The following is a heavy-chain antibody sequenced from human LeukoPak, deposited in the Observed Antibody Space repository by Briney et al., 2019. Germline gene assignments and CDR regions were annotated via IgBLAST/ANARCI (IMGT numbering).Heavy chain of an antibody. Sequence: PGGSLRLSCAASGFTFSSYAMHWVRQAPGKGLEWVAVISYDGSNKYYADPVKRRFTISRDNSKNTLYLQMHSLRAEDTAVYYWARERDIDYWGQGTLVTVSS. V-gene: IGHV3-30-3*01. J-gene: IGHJ4*02. CDR2: ISYDGSNK. CDR1: GFTFSSYA. CDR3: ARERDIDY.